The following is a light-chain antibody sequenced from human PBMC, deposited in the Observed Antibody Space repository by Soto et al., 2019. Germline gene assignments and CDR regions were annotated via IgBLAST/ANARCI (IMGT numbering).Light chain of an antibody. Sequence: EIVLSQSPATLSLSPGEGATVSCRASQSVSSQLAWYQQKPGQAPRLLVYGASSRATGIPERFSGCVSETDFTLSISRLEPEDFAVYYCQHYGNSPLTFGQGTRLEIK. V-gene: IGKV3-20*01. CDR3: QHYGNSPLT. J-gene: IGKJ5*01. CDR2: GAS. CDR1: QSVSSQ.